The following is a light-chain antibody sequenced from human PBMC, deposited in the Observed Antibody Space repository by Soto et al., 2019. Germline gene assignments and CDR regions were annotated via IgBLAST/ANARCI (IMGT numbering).Light chain of an antibody. CDR3: QQYGTSPRT. CDR1: QSVSSSY. CDR2: GAS. J-gene: IGKJ1*01. V-gene: IGKV3-20*01. Sequence: EIALTQSPGTLSLSPGERATLSCRTSQSVSSSYLAWYRQKPGQAPRLLIYGASSRATGIPDRFSGSGSGTDFTLTISRLEPEDFAVYYCQQYGTSPRTFGQGTKVDIK.